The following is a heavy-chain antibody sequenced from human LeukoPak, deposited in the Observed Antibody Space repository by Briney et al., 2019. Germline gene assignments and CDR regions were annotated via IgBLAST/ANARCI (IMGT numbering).Heavy chain of an antibody. CDR1: GFTFSHYA. J-gene: IGHJ6*02. CDR3: AGDLPPEDV. V-gene: IGHV3-30-3*01. CDR2: ISYDGSNI. Sequence: PGGSLRLSCAASGFTFSHYAMHWARQAPGKGLEWVALISYDGSNIQYADSLKGRFTISRDNSKNTLYLQMNSLRVDDTAVYYCAGDLPPEDVWGQGTTVTVSS.